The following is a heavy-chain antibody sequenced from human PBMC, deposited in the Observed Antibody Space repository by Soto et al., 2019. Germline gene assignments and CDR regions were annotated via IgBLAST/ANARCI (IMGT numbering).Heavy chain of an antibody. J-gene: IGHJ1*01. CDR3: AREDESSGHAGTFKH. Sequence: QVQLVESGGGVVQPGRSLRLSCIASGFTFSTYVMHWVRQAPGEGLEWVAGISVDGGSTHYTDSVKGRFTISRDNAKNTGYLQMDSLTVEETTVYYCAREDESSGHAGTFKHWGQGTLVTVSS. V-gene: IGHV3-30*14. CDR2: ISVDGGST. CDR1: GFTFSTYV. D-gene: IGHD3-22*01.